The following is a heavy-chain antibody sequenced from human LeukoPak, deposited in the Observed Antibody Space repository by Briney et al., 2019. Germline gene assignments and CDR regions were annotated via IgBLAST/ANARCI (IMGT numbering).Heavy chain of an antibody. CDR1: GFTFSSYG. D-gene: IGHD6-19*01. CDR2: ISSGSTI. V-gene: IGHV3-48*03. Sequence: GGSLRLSCAASGFTFSSYGMNWVRQAPGKGLEWVSYISSGSTIYDADSVKGRFTISRDNAKNSLYLQMNSLRAEDTAVYYCARESIAVAGAPFDYWGQGTLVTVSS. CDR3: ARESIAVAGAPFDY. J-gene: IGHJ4*02.